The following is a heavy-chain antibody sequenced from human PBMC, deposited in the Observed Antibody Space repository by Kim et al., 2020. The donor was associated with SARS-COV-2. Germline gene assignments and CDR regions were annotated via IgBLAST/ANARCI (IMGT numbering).Heavy chain of an antibody. CDR2: ISSSGSTI. CDR1: GFTFSYYY. D-gene: IGHD5-12*01. V-gene: IGHV3-11*01. CDR3: AREPGGAIPIVAKYNWFDP. Sequence: GGSLRLSCAASGFTFSYYYMSWIRQAPGKGLEWVAYISSSGSTIYYADSVKGRFTISRDNAKNSLYLQMNSLRAEDTAVYYCAREPGGAIPIVAKYNWFDPWGQGALLTVSS. J-gene: IGHJ5*02.